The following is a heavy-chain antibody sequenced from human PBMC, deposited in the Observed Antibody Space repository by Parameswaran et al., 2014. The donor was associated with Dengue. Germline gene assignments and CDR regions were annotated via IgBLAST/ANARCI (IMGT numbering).Heavy chain of an antibody. CDR2: IYYSGST. CDR3: ASTRYTNTRPYDY. Sequence: RWIRQPPGKGLEWIGYIYYSGSTNYNPSLKSRVTISVDTSKNQFSLKLSSVTAADTAVYYCASTRYTNTRPYDYWGQGTLVTVSS. V-gene: IGHV4-59*01. J-gene: IGHJ4*02. D-gene: IGHD3-16*02.